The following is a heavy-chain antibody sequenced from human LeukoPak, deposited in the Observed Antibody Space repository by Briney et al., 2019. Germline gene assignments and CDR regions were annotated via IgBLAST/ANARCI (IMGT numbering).Heavy chain of an antibody. V-gene: IGHV4-59*12. CDR2: IYYSGST. CDR3: ARDGYSNYDYFDY. Sequence: PSETLSLTCTVSGGSISSYYWSWLRQPPGKGLEWIGYIYYSGSTSYNPSLKSRVTISVDTSKNQFSLKLSSVTAADTAVYYCARDGYSNYDYFDYWGQGTLVTVSS. D-gene: IGHD4-11*01. J-gene: IGHJ4*02. CDR1: GGSISSYY.